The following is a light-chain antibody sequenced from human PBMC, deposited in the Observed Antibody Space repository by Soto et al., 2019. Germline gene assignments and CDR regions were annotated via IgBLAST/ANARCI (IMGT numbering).Light chain of an antibody. Sequence: QSALTQPASVSGSPGQSITISCTGTSSDVGGYNYVSWYQQHPGKAPKLMIYEVSNRPSGVYNRSSGTTSGNTSSPTISGHHAEEEDDYYCRSYTSSSTQVFGAGTKLTVL. CDR3: RSYTSSSTQV. J-gene: IGLJ3*02. CDR2: EVS. V-gene: IGLV2-14*01. CDR1: SSDVGGYNY.